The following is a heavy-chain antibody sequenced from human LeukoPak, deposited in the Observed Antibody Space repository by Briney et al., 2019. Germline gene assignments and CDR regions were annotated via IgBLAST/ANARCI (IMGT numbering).Heavy chain of an antibody. CDR3: VSSPPTLGGWFDP. J-gene: IGHJ5*02. CDR1: GGSISSYY. CDR2: IYYSGST. Sequence: SETLSLTCTVSGGSISSYYWSWIRQPPGKGLEWIGYIYYSGSTNYNPSLKSRVTISVDTSKNQFSLKLSSVTAADTAVYYCVSSPPTLGGWFDPWGQGTLVTVSS. V-gene: IGHV4-59*01. D-gene: IGHD6-13*01.